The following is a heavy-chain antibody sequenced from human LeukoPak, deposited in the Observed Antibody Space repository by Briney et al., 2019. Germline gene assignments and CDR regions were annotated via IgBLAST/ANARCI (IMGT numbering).Heavy chain of an antibody. Sequence: ASVKVSCKTSGYTFSGHSIHWVRQAPGQGFEWMGWISAYNGNTNYAQKLQGRVTMTTDTSTSTAYMELRSLRSDDTAVYYCASSRYSYGYYDYWGQGTLVTVSS. CDR3: ASSRYSYGYYDY. V-gene: IGHV1-18*04. CDR1: GYTFSGHS. CDR2: ISAYNGNT. J-gene: IGHJ4*02. D-gene: IGHD5-18*01.